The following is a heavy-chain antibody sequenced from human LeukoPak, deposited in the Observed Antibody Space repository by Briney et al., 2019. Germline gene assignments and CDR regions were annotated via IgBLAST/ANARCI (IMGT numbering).Heavy chain of an antibody. CDR3: ARSYVADGLGRYFYFDY. J-gene: IGHJ4*02. CDR2: INYSGGV. CDR1: GGSVSSGSYY. V-gene: IGHV4-31*03. D-gene: IGHD3-16*01. Sequence: TSETLSLTCTVSGGSVSSGSYYWSWIRQHPGRGLEWIGYINYSGGVYYYPSLESRVAISVDTSKSQFSLNLSSVTAADTAVYYCARSYVADGLGRYFYFDYWGQGILVTVSS.